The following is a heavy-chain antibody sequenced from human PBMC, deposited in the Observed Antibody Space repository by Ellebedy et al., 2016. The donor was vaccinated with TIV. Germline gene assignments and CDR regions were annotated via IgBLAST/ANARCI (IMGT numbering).Heavy chain of an antibody. CDR3: ARDWVVPAAMYEDYYYGMDV. D-gene: IGHD2-2*01. J-gene: IGHJ6*02. V-gene: IGHV1-18*01. CDR2: ISAYNGNT. Sequence: ASVKVSXXASGYTFTSYGISWVRQAPGQGLEWMGWISAYNGNTNYAQKLQGRVTMTTDTSTSTAYMELRSLRSDDTAVYYCARDWVVPAAMYEDYYYGMDVWGQGTTVTVSS. CDR1: GYTFTSYG.